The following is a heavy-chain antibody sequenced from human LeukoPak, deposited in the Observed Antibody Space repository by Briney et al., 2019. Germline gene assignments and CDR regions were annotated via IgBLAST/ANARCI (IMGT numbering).Heavy chain of an antibody. J-gene: IGHJ4*02. CDR1: GGSFSAYY. CDR2: INQSGYA. Sequence: SETLSLTCVVNGGSFSAYYWSWIRQAPGEGLEWIGEINQSGYANLNPSLEGRVTISEDTSKNQFSLKLTSVTAADTAVYYCARQQTTGRGVMVYWGQGTLVTVSS. V-gene: IGHV4-34*01. D-gene: IGHD4-17*01. CDR3: ARQQTTGRGVMVY.